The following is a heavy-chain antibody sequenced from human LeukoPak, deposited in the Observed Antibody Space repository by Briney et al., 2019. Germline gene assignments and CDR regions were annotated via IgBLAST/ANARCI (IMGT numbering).Heavy chain of an antibody. Sequence: GASVKVSCKASGYTFTGYYMYWVRQAPGQGLEWMGWINPNSGGTNYAQKFQGRVTMTRDTSISTAYMELSRLRSDDTAVYYCARVGIAVAAPRNWFDPWGQGTLVTVSS. CDR1: GYTFTGYY. V-gene: IGHV1-2*02. CDR3: ARVGIAVAAPRNWFDP. J-gene: IGHJ5*02. CDR2: INPNSGGT. D-gene: IGHD6-19*01.